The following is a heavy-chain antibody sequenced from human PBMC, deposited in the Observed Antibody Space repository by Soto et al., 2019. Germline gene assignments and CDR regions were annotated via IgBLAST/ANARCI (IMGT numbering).Heavy chain of an antibody. CDR2: INTYNGNT. V-gene: IGHV1-18*01. D-gene: IGHD3-16*01. J-gene: IGHJ6*02. CDR1: GYTFTTFG. Sequence: QVQLVQSGPEMMNPGASVNVSCKTSGYTFTTFGISWVRQAPGHGFEWMGWINTYNGNTNHAQKFQGRVTMTTQTSARTVNMELRSLKSDDAAVYYCASDVMIPFRWGYENTPNYNCHGMDVWGQGTTVSVSS. CDR3: ASDVMIPFRWGYENTPNYNCHGMDV.